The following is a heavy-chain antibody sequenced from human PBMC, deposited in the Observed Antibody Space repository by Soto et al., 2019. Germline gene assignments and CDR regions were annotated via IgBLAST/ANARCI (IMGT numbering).Heavy chain of an antibody. D-gene: IGHD2-2*01. CDR1: GQSFSGHP. CDR3: ARGSGIAVIPGELEDVHYDY. CDR2: ISQSGST. Sequence: QVQLQQWGAGLLKPSETLSLTCAVYGQSFSGHPWSWIRQSPGKGLEWIGEISQSGSTYYNPSLNTRVTISADTSKNQFSLTLNSVTAADTGVFYCARGSGIAVIPGELEDVHYDYWGQGTLVSVSS. V-gene: IGHV4-34*01. J-gene: IGHJ4*02.